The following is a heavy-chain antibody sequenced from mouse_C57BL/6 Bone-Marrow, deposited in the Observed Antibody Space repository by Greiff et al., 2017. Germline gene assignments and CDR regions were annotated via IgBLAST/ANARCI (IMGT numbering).Heavy chain of an antibody. V-gene: IGHV1-64*01. CDR1: GYTFTSSW. J-gene: IGHJ4*01. CDR2: IHPNSGST. Sequence: QVQLQQPGAELVKPGASVKLSCKASGYTFTSSWMHWVKQRPGQGLEWIGMIHPNSGSTNYNEKFKSKATLTVDKSSSTAYMQLSSLTSEDSAVYYCARLYDYRRGAMDYWGQGTSVTVSS. D-gene: IGHD2-4*01. CDR3: ARLYDYRRGAMDY.